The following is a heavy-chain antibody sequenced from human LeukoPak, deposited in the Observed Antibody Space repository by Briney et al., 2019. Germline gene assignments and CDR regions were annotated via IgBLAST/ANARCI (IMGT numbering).Heavy chain of an antibody. CDR2: ISSNGGTT. D-gene: IGHD6-19*01. J-gene: IGHJ4*02. V-gene: IGHV3-64*02. CDR1: GFIFSSYG. CDR3: ARVPFSSGWYDY. Sequence: GGSLRLSCAASGFIFSSYGMHWVRQAPGRGLEFVSRISSNGGTTYYADSLKGRFTISRDNSKNTVYLQMASLRPEDMAVYYCARVPFSSGWYDYWGQGTLVTVSS.